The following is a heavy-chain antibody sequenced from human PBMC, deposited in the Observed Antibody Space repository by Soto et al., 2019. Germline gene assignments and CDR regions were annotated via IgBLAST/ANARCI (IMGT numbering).Heavy chain of an antibody. Sequence: ASVKVSCKASGYTFTGYYIHWVRQAPGPRLEWMGWINAGNGNTQYSQKFQGRVTITRDTSASIAYMEVSSLRSEDTALYYCAREQSGEIMTMTDAFDIWGQGTMVTVSS. V-gene: IGHV1-3*01. CDR2: INAGNGNT. CDR3: AREQSGEIMTMTDAFDI. D-gene: IGHD3-16*01. CDR1: GYTFTGYY. J-gene: IGHJ3*02.